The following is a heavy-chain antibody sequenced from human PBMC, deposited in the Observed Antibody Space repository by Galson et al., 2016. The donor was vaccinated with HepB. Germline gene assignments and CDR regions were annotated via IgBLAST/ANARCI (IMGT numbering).Heavy chain of an antibody. J-gene: IGHJ4*02. V-gene: IGHV4-4*02. Sequence: ETLSLTCAVSGGSISSSNWWSWVRQPPGKGLEWIGEIYRGGSTNYNPSLKSRVTISVDKSKNQFSLKLSSVTAADTAVYYCARGGDYDSSGRFDYWGQGTLVTVSS. CDR3: ARGGDYDSSGRFDY. CDR2: IYRGGST. CDR1: GGSISSSNW. D-gene: IGHD3-22*01.